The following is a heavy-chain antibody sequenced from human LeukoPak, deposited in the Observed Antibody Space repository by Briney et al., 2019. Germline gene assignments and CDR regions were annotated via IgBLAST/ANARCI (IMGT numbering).Heavy chain of an antibody. V-gene: IGHV3-30-3*02. CDR1: GFTFSSYA. D-gene: IGHD6-6*01. CDR3: AKTGSSWAFDY. J-gene: IGHJ4*02. CDR2: ISYDGSNK. Sequence: GGSLRLSCAASGFTFSSYAMHWVRQAPGKGLEWVAVISYDGSNKYYADSVKGRFTISRDNSKNTLYLQMNSLRAEDTAVYYCAKTGSSWAFDYWGREPWSPSPQ.